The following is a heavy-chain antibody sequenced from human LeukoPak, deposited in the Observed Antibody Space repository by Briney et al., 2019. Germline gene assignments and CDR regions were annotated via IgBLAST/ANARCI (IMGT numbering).Heavy chain of an antibody. V-gene: IGHV1-2*02. CDR3: ARDGMERENYYYMDV. CDR2: INPDSGFT. Sequence: PGASVKVSCKASGYKFTDDYMHWVRQAPGLGLEFMGWINPDSGFTNYAQKFQGRVTMTRDTSISTAYLEVRSLTSDDTAVYYCARDGMERENYYYMDVWGKGTTVTVSS. CDR1: GYKFTDDY. D-gene: IGHD1-1*01. J-gene: IGHJ6*03.